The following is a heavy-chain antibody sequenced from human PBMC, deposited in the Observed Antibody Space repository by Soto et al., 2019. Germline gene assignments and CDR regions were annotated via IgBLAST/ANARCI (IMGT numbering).Heavy chain of an antibody. V-gene: IGHV3-33*01. Sequence: QVQLVESGGGVVQPGRSLRLSCAASGFTFSSYGMHWVRQAPGKGLEWVAVIWYDGSNKYYADSVKGRFTISRDNSKNTLYQQMNSLRAEDTAVYYCARAPLLGCGEELDYYGMDVWGQGTTVTVSS. D-gene: IGHD3-10*01. J-gene: IGHJ6*02. CDR1: GFTFSSYG. CDR3: ARAPLLGCGEELDYYGMDV. CDR2: IWYDGSNK.